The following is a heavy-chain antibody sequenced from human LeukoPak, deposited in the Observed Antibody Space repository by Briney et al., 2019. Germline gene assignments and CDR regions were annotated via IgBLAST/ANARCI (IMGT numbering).Heavy chain of an antibody. Sequence: TGGSLRLSCAASGFTFSSYAMSWVRQAPGKGLEWVSAISGSGGSTYYADSVKGRFTIYRDNSKNTLYLQMNSLRAEDTAVYYCAKSFVVIAAAGRWFDPWGQGTLVTVSS. CDR2: ISGSGGST. CDR3: AKSFVVIAAAGRWFDP. V-gene: IGHV3-23*01. CDR1: GFTFSSYA. D-gene: IGHD6-13*01. J-gene: IGHJ5*02.